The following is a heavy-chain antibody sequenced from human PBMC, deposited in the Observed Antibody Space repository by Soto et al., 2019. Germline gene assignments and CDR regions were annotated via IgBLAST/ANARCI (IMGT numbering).Heavy chain of an antibody. CDR3: AKVIAAAGTGPYYYYGMDV. Sequence: PGGSLRLSCAASGFTFSSYAMSWVRQAPGKGLEWVSAISGSGGSTYYADSVKGRFTISRDNSKNTLYLQMNSLRAEDTAVYYCAKVIAAAGTGPYYYYGMDVWGQGTTVTVSS. CDR1: GFTFSSYA. J-gene: IGHJ6*02. V-gene: IGHV3-23*01. CDR2: ISGSGGST. D-gene: IGHD6-13*01.